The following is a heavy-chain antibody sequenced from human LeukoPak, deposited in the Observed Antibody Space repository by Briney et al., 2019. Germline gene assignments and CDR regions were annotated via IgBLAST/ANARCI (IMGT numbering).Heavy chain of an antibody. CDR1: GGSFSGYY. CDR2: INHSGST. Sequence: ASETLSLTCAVYGGSFSGYYWSWIRQPPGKGLEWIGEINHSGSTNYNPSLKSRVTISVDTSKNQFSLKLSSVTAADTAVYYCARGIKLEWLLYAGLYFDYWGQGTLVTVSS. J-gene: IGHJ4*02. CDR3: ARGIKLEWLLYAGLYFDY. D-gene: IGHD3-3*01. V-gene: IGHV4-34*01.